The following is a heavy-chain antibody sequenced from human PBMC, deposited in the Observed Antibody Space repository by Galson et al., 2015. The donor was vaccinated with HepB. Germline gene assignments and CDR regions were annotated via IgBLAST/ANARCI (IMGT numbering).Heavy chain of an antibody. CDR2: INPNSGDT. CDR3: ARDEKLSGHEWGYGDNFGHHGNFDS. V-gene: IGHV1-2*06. D-gene: IGHD5-12*01. CDR1: GYTFTAYY. J-gene: IGHJ4*02. Sequence: SVKVSCKASGYTFTAYYMHWVRQAPGQGLEWMGRINPNSGDTNYAREFQGRVPIPRDTPISTAFMELTRLRSDDRAVYFCARDEKLSGHEWGYGDNFGHHGNFDSWGQGSLVIVSS.